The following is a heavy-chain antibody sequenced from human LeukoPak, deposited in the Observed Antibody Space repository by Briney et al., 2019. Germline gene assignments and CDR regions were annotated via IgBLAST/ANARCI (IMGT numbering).Heavy chain of an antibody. CDR1: GGSISSGSYY. V-gene: IGHV4-61*02. J-gene: IGHJ3*02. D-gene: IGHD3-22*01. CDR3: ARGYYDSSGYFLHAFDI. CDR2: IYTSGST. Sequence: SETLSLTCSVSGGSISSGSYYWSWIRQPAGKGLEWIGRIYTSGSTNYNPSLKSRVTISVDTSKNQFSLKLSSVTAADTAVYYCARGYYDSSGYFLHAFDIWGQGTMVTVSS.